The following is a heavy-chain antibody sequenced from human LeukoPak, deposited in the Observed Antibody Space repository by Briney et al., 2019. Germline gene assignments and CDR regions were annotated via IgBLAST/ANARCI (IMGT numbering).Heavy chain of an antibody. Sequence: GGSLRLSCAASEFTFSSYAMSWVRQAPGKGLEWVSAISGSGVSTYYADSVKGRFTISRDNSKNTLFLQMNSLRAEDTAVYYCAAGLTFGGVIVPTAFDYWGQGTLVTVSS. D-gene: IGHD3-16*02. CDR3: AAGLTFGGVIVPTAFDY. CDR2: ISGSGVST. CDR1: EFTFSSYA. V-gene: IGHV3-23*01. J-gene: IGHJ4*02.